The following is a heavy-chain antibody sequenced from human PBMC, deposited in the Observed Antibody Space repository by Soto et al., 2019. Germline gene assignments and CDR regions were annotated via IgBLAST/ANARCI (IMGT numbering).Heavy chain of an antibody. V-gene: IGHV4-34*01. Sequence: SETLFLTCAVYGGSFSGYYWSWIRQPPGKGLEWIGEINHSGSTNYNPSLKSRVTISVDTSKNQFSLKLSSVTAADTAVYYCARFSGIYDYGIDAWSQGTTVTGSS. D-gene: IGHD3-10*01. CDR2: INHSGST. CDR1: GGSFSGYY. J-gene: IGHJ6*02. CDR3: ARFSGIYDYGIDA.